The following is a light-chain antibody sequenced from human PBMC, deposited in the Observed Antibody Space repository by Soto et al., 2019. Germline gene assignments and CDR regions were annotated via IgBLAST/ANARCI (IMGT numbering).Light chain of an antibody. CDR3: AAWDGSLNNVL. Sequence: QSVLTQPPSASGTPGQRVTISCSGSGSSIGTNTVNWYRQLPGTAPKLLTYGDHQRPSGVPDRFSGSKSGTSASLAISGLQSEDEAEYYCAAWDGSLNNVLFGGGTKLTVL. CDR1: GSSIGTNT. CDR2: GDH. V-gene: IGLV1-44*01. J-gene: IGLJ2*01.